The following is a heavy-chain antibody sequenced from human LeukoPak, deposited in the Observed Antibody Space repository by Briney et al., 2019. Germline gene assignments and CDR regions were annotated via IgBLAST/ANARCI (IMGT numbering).Heavy chain of an antibody. V-gene: IGHV1-8*01. CDR2: MNPNSGNT. CDR1: GYTFTSYD. J-gene: IGHJ5*02. CDR3: ARVGHPNPTYYDFWSGYLSNNNWFDP. Sequence: ASVKVSCKASGYTFTSYDINWVRQTTGQGLEWMGWMNPNSGNTGYAQKFQGRVTMARNTSISTAYMELSSLRSEDTAVYYCARVGHPNPTYYDFWSGYLSNNNWFDPWGQGTLVTVSS. D-gene: IGHD3-3*01.